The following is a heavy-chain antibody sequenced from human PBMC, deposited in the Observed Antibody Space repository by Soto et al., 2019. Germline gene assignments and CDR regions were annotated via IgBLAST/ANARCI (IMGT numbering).Heavy chain of an antibody. CDR1: GYSISSGYY. D-gene: IGHD6-19*01. J-gene: IGHJ4*02. V-gene: IGHV4-38-2*01. CDR3: AGGVAGTGPDY. CDR2: IYHSGST. Sequence: SETLSLTCAVSGYSISSGYYWGCIRQPPGKGLEWIGSIYHSGSTYYNPSLKSRATISVDTSKNQFSLKLSSVTAADTAVYYCAGGVAGTGPDYWGQGTLVTVSS.